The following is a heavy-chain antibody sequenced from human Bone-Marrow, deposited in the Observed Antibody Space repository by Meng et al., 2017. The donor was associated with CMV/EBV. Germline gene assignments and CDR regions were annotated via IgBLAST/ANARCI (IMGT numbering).Heavy chain of an antibody. J-gene: IGHJ6*02. D-gene: IGHD3-3*01. CDR1: GGPLNNFA. Sequence: SVKVSCKASGGPLNNFAFSWVRQAPGQGLEWIGGIIPISEVRNYAQKFRDRVTITADRSTSIAYMDLTNLRSDDTAVYYCTRKHGDYRTVFGVAMDYGMDVWGQGTAVTVSS. V-gene: IGHV1-69*10. CDR2: IIPISEVR. CDR3: TRKHGDYRTVFGVAMDYGMDV.